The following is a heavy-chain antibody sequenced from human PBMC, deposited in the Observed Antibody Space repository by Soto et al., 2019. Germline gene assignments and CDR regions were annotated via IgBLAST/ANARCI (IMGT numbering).Heavy chain of an antibody. V-gene: IGHV2-5*01. Sequence: SCPTLVNPTQTLTLTCTFSGFSLTHVGVAVGWIRQPPGKALEWLALIYGNDEEFYSPSLRSRLTITKDTSKNQVVLTMTNMGPVDTATYYCTHRRNSCSGGVCHVWYDPWGQGTLVTVSS. D-gene: IGHD2-15*01. J-gene: IGHJ5*02. CDR3: THRRNSCSGGVCHVWYDP. CDR2: IYGNDEE. CDR1: GFSLTHVGVA.